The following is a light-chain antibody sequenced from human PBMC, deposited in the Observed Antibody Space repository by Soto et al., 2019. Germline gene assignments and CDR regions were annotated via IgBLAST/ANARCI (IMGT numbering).Light chain of an antibody. CDR3: QQYYTNSWS. CDR2: WAS. Sequence: DLLLTPSPDSLAVSLGARATINCKSSQSVLHSPNNKNYLAWYQHKPGQPPKMLIYWASSRESGVPDRFSGSGSGTDFTLTISSLQSEDVAVYYCQQYYTNSWSFGQGTKVDI. J-gene: IGKJ1*01. CDR1: QSVLHSPNNKNY. V-gene: IGKV4-1*01.